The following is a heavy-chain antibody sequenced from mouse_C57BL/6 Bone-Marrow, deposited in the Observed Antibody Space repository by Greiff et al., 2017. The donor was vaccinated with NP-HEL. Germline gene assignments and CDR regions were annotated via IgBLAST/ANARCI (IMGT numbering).Heavy chain of an antibody. Sequence: QVQLQQSGAELVRPGTSVKMSCKASGYTFTNYWIGWAKQRPGHGLEWIGDIYPGGGYTNYNEKFKGKATLTADKSSSTAYMQFSSLTSEDSAIYYCARSGGYYDYDGTPFDYWGQGTTLTVSS. CDR1: GYTFTNYW. CDR2: IYPGGGYT. CDR3: ARSGGYYDYDGTPFDY. D-gene: IGHD2-4*01. J-gene: IGHJ2*01. V-gene: IGHV1-63*01.